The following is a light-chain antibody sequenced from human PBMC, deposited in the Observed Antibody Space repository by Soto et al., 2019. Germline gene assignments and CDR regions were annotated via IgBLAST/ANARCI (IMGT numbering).Light chain of an antibody. J-gene: IGLJ2*01. CDR3: SSYAGRNGVVG. CDR1: SNDIGGYDY. Sequence: QSVLTQPPSASGSPGQSVTISCTGTSNDIGGYDYVSWYRQHPGKAPQLIIYGVTNRPSGIPDRFSGSKSGNTASLTSSGLQAEDEADENCSSYAGRNGVVGFGGGTKLTVL. CDR2: GVT. V-gene: IGLV2-8*01.